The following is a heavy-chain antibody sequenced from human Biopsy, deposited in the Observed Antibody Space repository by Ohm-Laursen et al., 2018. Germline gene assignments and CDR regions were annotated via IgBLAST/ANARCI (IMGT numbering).Heavy chain of an antibody. D-gene: IGHD1-1*01. CDR3: AADINVWNVNY. V-gene: IGHV1-24*01. CDR2: FAPENGKT. J-gene: IGHJ4*02. Sequence: GSSVKVSCKVSGYTLTALFMHWVRQAPGRGLEWMGGFAPENGKTIYAQKFQGRITMTEDTSTDTAYMELSSLRSEDTAVYYCAADINVWNVNYWGQGTQVTVSS. CDR1: GYTLTALF.